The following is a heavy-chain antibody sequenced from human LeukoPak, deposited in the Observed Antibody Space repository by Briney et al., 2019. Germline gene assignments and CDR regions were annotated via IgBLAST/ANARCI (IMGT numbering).Heavy chain of an antibody. CDR2: IYYIGST. CDR3: ARGRNVGATSRWFDP. Sequence: SETLSLTCTVSGGSISSYYWSWIRQPPGKGLEWIGYIYYIGSTNYNPSLKSRVTISVDTSKNQFSLKLSSVTAADTAVYYCARGRNVGATSRWFDPWGQGTLVTVSS. CDR1: GGSISSYY. J-gene: IGHJ5*02. V-gene: IGHV4-59*01. D-gene: IGHD1-26*01.